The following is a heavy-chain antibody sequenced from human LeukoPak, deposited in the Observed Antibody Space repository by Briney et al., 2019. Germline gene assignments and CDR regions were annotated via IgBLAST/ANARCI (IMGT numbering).Heavy chain of an antibody. J-gene: IGHJ5*02. V-gene: IGHV4-31*03. CDR1: GGSIISGGYY. D-gene: IGHD6-13*01. CDR3: ARATGGAAAADFDP. Sequence: PSQTLSLTCTVSGGSIISGGYYWSWIRQNPGKGLEWIGFIDYSGSTYCNPSLRSRVTISVDTSRNQFSLKLSSVTAADTAVYYCARATGGAAAADFDPWGQGTLVTVSS. CDR2: IDYSGST.